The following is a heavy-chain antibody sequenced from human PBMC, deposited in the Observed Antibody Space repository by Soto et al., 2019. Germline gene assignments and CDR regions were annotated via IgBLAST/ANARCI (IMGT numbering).Heavy chain of an antibody. J-gene: IGHJ6*03. CDR2: ISAYNGNT. D-gene: IGHD3-10*01. V-gene: IGHV1-18*01. Sequence: ASVKVSCKASGYTFTSYGISWVRQAPGQGLEWMGWISAYNGNTNYAQKLQGRVTMTTDTSTSTAYMELRSLRSDDTAVYYCARELLWFGELSFYYYYMDVWGKGTTVTVSS. CDR1: GYTFTSYG. CDR3: ARELLWFGELSFYYYYMDV.